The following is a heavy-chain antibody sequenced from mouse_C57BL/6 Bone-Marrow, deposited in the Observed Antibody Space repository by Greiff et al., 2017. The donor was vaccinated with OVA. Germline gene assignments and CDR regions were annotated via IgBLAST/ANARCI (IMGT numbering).Heavy chain of an antibody. CDR1: GYSITSGYY. Sequence: EVKLQESGPGLVKPSQSLSLTCSVTGYSITSGYYWNWIRQFPGNKLEWMGYISYDGSNNYNPSLKNRIAITRDTSKKQFGLELNSVTTEETATYYGARGRYDAWFAYWGQGTLVTVSA. CDR3: ARGRYDAWFAY. D-gene: IGHD2-12*01. J-gene: IGHJ3*01. V-gene: IGHV3-6*01. CDR2: ISYDGSN.